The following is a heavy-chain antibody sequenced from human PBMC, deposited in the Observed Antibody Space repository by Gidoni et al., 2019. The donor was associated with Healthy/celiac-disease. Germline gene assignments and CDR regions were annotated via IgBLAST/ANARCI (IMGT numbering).Heavy chain of an antibody. Sequence: EVQLVESGGGLVQPGGSLRLSCSASGFTVSSHYMSWVRQAPGKGLEWVSVIYSGGSTYYADSVKGRFTISRDNSKNTLYLQMNSLRAEDTAVYYCARDDRLGYSYGYGAFDIWGQGTMVTVSS. J-gene: IGHJ3*02. CDR1: GFTVSSHY. D-gene: IGHD5-18*01. V-gene: IGHV3-66*01. CDR2: IYSGGST. CDR3: ARDDRLGYSYGYGAFDI.